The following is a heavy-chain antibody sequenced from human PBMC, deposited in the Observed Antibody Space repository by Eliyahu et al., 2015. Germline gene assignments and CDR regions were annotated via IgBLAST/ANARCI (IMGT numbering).Heavy chain of an antibody. D-gene: IGHD6-19*01. CDR1: GYTLSDYY. CDR3: ARDQRLIAVAEPGRGFRY. J-gene: IGHJ4*02. Sequence: QVQLVQSGAEVKKPGASVKLSCKASGYTLSDYYMHWVRQAPGQGLEWMGIMNPSVGIINYAQKFQGRVTMTSDTSTSTAYMELTSLRSDDTAVYYCARDQRLIAVAEPGRGFRYWGQGTPVTVSS. CDR2: MNPSVGII. V-gene: IGHV1-46*01.